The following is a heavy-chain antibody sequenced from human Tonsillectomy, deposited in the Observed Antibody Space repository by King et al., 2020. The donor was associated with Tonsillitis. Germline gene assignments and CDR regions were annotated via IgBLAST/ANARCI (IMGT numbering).Heavy chain of an antibody. D-gene: IGHD3-22*01. Sequence: LQLQESGSGLVKPSQTLSLTCAVSGVSISSGGYSWSWIRQPPGQGLEWIGYIYESGNTDYNPSLKSRVTISVDRSKNQFSLRLSSVTAADTAVYYCTKSSAEGYDAFDIWGQGTMVTVSS. J-gene: IGHJ3*02. V-gene: IGHV4-30-2*01. CDR2: IYESGNT. CDR1: GVSISSGGYS. CDR3: TKSSAEGYDAFDI.